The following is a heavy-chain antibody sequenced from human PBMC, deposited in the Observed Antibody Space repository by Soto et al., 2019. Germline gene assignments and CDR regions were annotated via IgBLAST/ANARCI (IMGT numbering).Heavy chain of an antibody. V-gene: IGHV3-33*01. CDR1: GFTFSSYG. CDR3: AREGSGIAARLFDY. CDR2: IWYDGSNK. D-gene: IGHD6-6*01. Sequence: QVQLVESGGGVVQPGRSLRLSCAASGFTFSSYGMHWVRQAPGKGLEWVAVIWYDGSNKYYADSVKGRFTISRDNSKNTLYLQMNSLRAEDTAVYYCAREGSGIAARLFDYWGQGTLVTVSS. J-gene: IGHJ4*02.